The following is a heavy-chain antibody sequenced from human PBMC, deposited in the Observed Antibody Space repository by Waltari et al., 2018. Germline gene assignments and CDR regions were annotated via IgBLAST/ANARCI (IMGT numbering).Heavy chain of an antibody. CDR1: GGSISSGGYY. CDR3: ARHWKRSGYRFDP. Sequence: QLRLQESGPGLVKTSETLSLTCTVSGGSISSGGYYWGWIRQSPGKGLVWIGSIYYSGSTHYNPTLESRVTISGDTSKNQFSLKVSSVTAADTAVYYCARHWKRSGYRFDPWGQGTLVTVSS. V-gene: IGHV4-39*01. CDR2: IYYSGST. J-gene: IGHJ5*02. D-gene: IGHD5-12*01.